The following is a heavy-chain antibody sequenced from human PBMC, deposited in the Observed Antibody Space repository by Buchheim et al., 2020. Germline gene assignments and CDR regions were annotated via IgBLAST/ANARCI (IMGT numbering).Heavy chain of an antibody. CDR3: ARHGRGYLQEIDY. CDR1: GGSISSSSYY. V-gene: IGHV4-39*01. CDR2: IYYSVST. D-gene: IGHD5-12*01. Sequence: QLQLQESGPGLVKPSETLSLTCTVSGGSISSSSYYWGWIRQPPGKGLEWIGSIYYSVSTYYNPSLKSRVTISVDTSKKQFFLKLSSVTAADTAVYYCARHGRGYLQEIDYWGQGSL. J-gene: IGHJ4*02.